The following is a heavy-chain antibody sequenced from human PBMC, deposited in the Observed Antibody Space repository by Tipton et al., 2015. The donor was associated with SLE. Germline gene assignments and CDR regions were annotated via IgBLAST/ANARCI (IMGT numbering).Heavy chain of an antibody. J-gene: IGHJ3*02. V-gene: IGHV3-33*03. CDR1: GFPFNNYG. CDR3: AKGLSPRDAFDI. Sequence: SLRLSCSASGFPFNNYGMDWVRQAPGKGLEWVALIWFDGNNKDYADSVKGRFTISRDNSNNTLYLEMNSLRVEDTAVYYCAKGLSPRDAFDIWGQGTMVTVSS. CDR2: IWFDGNNK.